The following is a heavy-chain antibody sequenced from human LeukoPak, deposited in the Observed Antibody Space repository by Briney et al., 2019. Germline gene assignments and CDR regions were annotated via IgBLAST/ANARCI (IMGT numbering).Heavy chain of an antibody. J-gene: IGHJ4*02. CDR1: GGTFSSYA. D-gene: IGHD5-12*01. CDR3: ARDRAEEWLRFRPFYFDY. V-gene: IGHV1-69*04. Sequence: ASVKVSCKAPGGTFSSYAISWVRQAPGQGLEWMGRIIPILGIANYAQKFQGRVTITADKSTSTAYMELSSLRSEDTAVYYCARDRAEEWLRFRPFYFDYWGQGTLVTVSS. CDR2: IIPILGIA.